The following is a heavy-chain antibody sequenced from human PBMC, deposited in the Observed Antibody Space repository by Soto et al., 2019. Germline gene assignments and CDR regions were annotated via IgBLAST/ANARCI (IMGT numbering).Heavy chain of an antibody. CDR1: GFTFSNAW. J-gene: IGHJ4*02. D-gene: IGHD2-21*02. Sequence: EVQLVESGGGLVKPGGSLRLSCAASGFTFSNAWMSWVRQAPGKGLEWVGRIKSKTDGGTTDYAAPVKGRFTISRDDSKNTLYLQMNSLKTEDTAVYYCTTDRLRLVTAVASYWGQGTLVTVSS. CDR2: IKSKTDGGTT. CDR3: TTDRLRLVTAVASY. V-gene: IGHV3-15*01.